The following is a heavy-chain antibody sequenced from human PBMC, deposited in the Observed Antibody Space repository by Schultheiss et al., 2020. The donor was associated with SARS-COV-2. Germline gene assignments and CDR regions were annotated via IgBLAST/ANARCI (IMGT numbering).Heavy chain of an antibody. V-gene: IGHV3-33*01. D-gene: IGHD3-3*01. CDR2: IWYDGSNK. CDR3: ARDRLEWLSYYGMDV. Sequence: GESLKISCAASGFTFSSYGMHWVSQAPGKGLEWVAVIWYDGSNKYYADSVKGRFTISRDNSKNTLYLQMNSLRAEDTAVYYCARDRLEWLSYYGMDVWGQGTTVTVSS. CDR1: GFTFSSYG. J-gene: IGHJ6*02.